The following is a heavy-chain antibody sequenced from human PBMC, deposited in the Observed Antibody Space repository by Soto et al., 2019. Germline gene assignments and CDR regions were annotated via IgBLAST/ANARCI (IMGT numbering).Heavy chain of an antibody. CDR3: AKVFYYYDSSGYYYFDY. CDR2: ISGSGSTI. D-gene: IGHD3-22*01. Sequence: GGSLRLSCAASGFTFSSYAVSWVRQAPGKGPEWISSISGSGSTIYYADSVKGRFTISRDNSKNTLYLQMSSLRAEDTAVYYCAKVFYYYDSSGYYYFDYWGQGALVTVS. V-gene: IGHV3-23*01. CDR1: GFTFSSYA. J-gene: IGHJ4*02.